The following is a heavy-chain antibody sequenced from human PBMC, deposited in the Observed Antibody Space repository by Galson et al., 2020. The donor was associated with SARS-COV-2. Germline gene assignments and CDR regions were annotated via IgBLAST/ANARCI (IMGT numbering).Heavy chain of an antibody. D-gene: IGHD2-15*01. Sequence: GESLKISCAASGFTFSSYAMSWVRQAPGKGLEWVSAISGSGGSTYYADSVKGRFTISRDNSKNTLYLQMNSLRAEDTAVYYCAKSLGYCSGGSCIFDYWGQGTLVTVSS. V-gene: IGHV3-23*01. J-gene: IGHJ4*02. CDR2: ISGSGGST. CDR1: GFTFSSYA. CDR3: AKSLGYCSGGSCIFDY.